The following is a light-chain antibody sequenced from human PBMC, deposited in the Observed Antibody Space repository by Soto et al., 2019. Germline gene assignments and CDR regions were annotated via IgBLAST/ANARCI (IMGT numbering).Light chain of an antibody. CDR1: QSVSSN. J-gene: IGKJ1*01. CDR3: QQSNNWPRT. Sequence: EIVMTQFPATLSVSPGERTTLSCRASQSVSSNLAWYQKKPGQAPRLLIYSAPTRATGIPARFSGSGSGTEFTLTISSLQSEDFAVYYCQQSNNWPRTFGQGTKVDIK. CDR2: SAP. V-gene: IGKV3-15*01.